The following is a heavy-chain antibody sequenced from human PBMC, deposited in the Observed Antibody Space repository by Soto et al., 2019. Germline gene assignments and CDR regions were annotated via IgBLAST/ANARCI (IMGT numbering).Heavy chain of an antibody. Sequence: GSLRLSCAASGFTFSRHWMHWVRQVPGKGLVWLSRINSDGSSTAYADSVKGRFTISRDNAKNTLYLQMNSLGAEETAVYYCATRRNGDYAWYFDLWGRGTLVTVSS. V-gene: IGHV3-74*03. CDR1: GFTFSRHW. J-gene: IGHJ2*01. CDR3: ATRRNGDYAWYFDL. D-gene: IGHD4-17*01. CDR2: INSDGSST.